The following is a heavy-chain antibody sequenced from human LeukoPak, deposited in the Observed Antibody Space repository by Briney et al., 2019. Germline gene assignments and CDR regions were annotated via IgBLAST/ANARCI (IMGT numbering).Heavy chain of an antibody. D-gene: IGHD2-8*01. CDR3: TKDLMTWNY. V-gene: IGHV4-59*01. J-gene: IGHJ4*02. Sequence: PSETLSLTCAVYGGSFSGYYWSWIRQPPGKGLEWIGCVYYSGSTNYNPSLKSRVTISIDTSKNQFSLNLSSVTAADTAVYYCTKDLMTWNYWGQGTLVTVSS. CDR1: GGSFSGYY. CDR2: VYYSGST.